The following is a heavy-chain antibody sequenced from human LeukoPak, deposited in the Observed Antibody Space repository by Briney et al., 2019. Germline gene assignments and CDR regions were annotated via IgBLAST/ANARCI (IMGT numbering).Heavy chain of an antibody. J-gene: IGHJ4*02. D-gene: IGHD1-26*01. Sequence: SSETLSLTCAVYGGSFSDYYWNWIRQSPGKGLEWIGEINHSGSTNYNPSLKSRVTVSVDTSQNQFSLTVSSVTAADTAVYYCARQDSKVGAYTGPYYFDYWGQGTLVTVSS. CDR2: INHSGST. CDR3: ARQDSKVGAYTGPYYFDY. V-gene: IGHV4-34*01. CDR1: GGSFSDYY.